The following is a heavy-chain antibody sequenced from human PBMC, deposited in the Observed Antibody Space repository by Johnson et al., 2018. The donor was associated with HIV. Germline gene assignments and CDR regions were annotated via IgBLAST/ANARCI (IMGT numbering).Heavy chain of an antibody. CDR3: AKDRAEVVVVHDALDM. D-gene: IGHD3-22*01. CDR2: ISYAGSNK. Sequence: QEKLVESGGGSVKSGGSLRVSCAASGFTFSRNAMHWVRQAPGKGLEWVAVISYAGSNKYYGDSVKGRFSISRDNSKKKLYLQMNSLRPEDTAVYYCAKDRAEVVVVHDALDMWGQGTMVTVSS. CDR1: GFTFSRNA. J-gene: IGHJ3*02. V-gene: IGHV3-30*04.